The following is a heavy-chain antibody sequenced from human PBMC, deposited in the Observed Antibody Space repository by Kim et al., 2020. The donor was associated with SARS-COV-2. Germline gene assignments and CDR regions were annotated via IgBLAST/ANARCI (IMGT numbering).Heavy chain of an antibody. CDR3: ARDRPARPPGYYYGMDV. CDR2: IIPIFGTA. D-gene: IGHD2-2*01. Sequence: SVKVSCKASGGTFSSYAISWVRQAPGQGLEWMGGIIPIFGTANYAQKFQGRVTITADESTSTAYMELSSLRSEDTAVYYCARDRPARPPGYYYGMDVWGQGTTVTVSS. CDR1: GGTFSSYA. J-gene: IGHJ6*02. V-gene: IGHV1-69*13.